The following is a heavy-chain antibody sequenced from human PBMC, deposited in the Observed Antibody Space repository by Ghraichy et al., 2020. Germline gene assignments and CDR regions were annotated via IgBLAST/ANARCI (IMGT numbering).Heavy chain of an antibody. CDR2: IYISGSI. CDR1: GGSIRRYY. CDR3: ARDIYYYETSGYPQ. J-gene: IGHJ4*02. Sequence: SETLSLTCTVSGGSIRRYYWSWIRQPAGKGLEWIGSIYISGSINYNPSFKSRVTISVDMSKNKFSLRLSSVTAAATDVYYCARDIYYYETSGYPQWGPGTLVTVSS. D-gene: IGHD3-22*01. V-gene: IGHV4-4*07.